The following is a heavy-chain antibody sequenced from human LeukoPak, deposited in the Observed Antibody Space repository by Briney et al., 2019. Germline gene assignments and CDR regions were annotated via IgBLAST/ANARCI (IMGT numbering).Heavy chain of an antibody. D-gene: IGHD3-22*01. CDR2: INPNSGGT. V-gene: IGHV1-2*02. Sequence: ASVNLSCKSSGYTFTGYYMHWVRQAPGPGLEWMGWINPNSGGTNYAQKFQGRVTMTRDTSISTAYMELSRLRSDDTAVYYCARDYYDSSGYLVLVYWGQGTLVTVSS. J-gene: IGHJ4*02. CDR1: GYTFTGYY. CDR3: ARDYYDSSGYLVLVY.